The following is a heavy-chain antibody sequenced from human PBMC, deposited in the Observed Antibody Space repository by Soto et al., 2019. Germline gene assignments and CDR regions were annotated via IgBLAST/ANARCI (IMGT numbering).Heavy chain of an antibody. J-gene: IGHJ4*02. CDR1: GGTFSIYA. Sequence: GASVKVSCKASGGTFSIYAISWVRQAPGQGLEWMGGIIPIFGTANYAQKFQGRVTITADESTSTAYMELSSLRSEDTAVYYCARETAVAAGTFDYWGQGTLVTVSS. V-gene: IGHV1-69*13. CDR2: IIPIFGTA. CDR3: ARETAVAAGTFDY. D-gene: IGHD6-19*01.